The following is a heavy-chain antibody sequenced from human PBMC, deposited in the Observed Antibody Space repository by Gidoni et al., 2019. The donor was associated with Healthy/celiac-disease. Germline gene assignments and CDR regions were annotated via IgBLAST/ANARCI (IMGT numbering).Heavy chain of an antibody. CDR3: ARVEGEWELMDY. CDR1: GFTFSSYS. CDR2: ISSSSSYI. J-gene: IGHJ4*02. Sequence: EVQLVESGGGLVKPGGSLRLSCAASGFTFSSYSMNWVRQAPGKGLEWVSSISSSSSYIYYADSVKGRFTISRDNAKNSLYLQMNSLRAEDTAVYYCARVEGEWELMDYWGQGTLVTVSS. D-gene: IGHD1-26*01. V-gene: IGHV3-21*01.